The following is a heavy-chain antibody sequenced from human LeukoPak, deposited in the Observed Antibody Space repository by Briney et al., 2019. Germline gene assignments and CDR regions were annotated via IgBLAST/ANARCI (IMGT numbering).Heavy chain of an antibody. CDR2: IYYSGST. CDR1: GGSISSYY. V-gene: IGHV4-59*01. Sequence: PSETLSLTCTVSGGSISSYYWSWIRQPPGKGLEWIGYIYYSGSTNYNPSLKSRVTISVDTSKNQFSLKLSSVAAADTAVYYCARGVIQLWFGYYFDYWGQGTLVTVSS. CDR3: ARGVIQLWFGYYFDY. J-gene: IGHJ4*02. D-gene: IGHD5-18*01.